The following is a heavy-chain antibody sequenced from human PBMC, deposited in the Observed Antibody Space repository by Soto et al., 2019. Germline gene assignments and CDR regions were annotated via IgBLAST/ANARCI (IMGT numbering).Heavy chain of an antibody. CDR1: GVSFSSYY. J-gene: IGHJ4*01. CDR2: IYYSGST. CDR3: ARHDGFSSGWIFDY. V-gene: IGHV4-59*08. Sequence: SETLSLTCTVSGVSFSSYYWSWIRQPPGKGLEWIGYIYYSGSTNYNPSLKSRVTISVDTSNNQLSLKLRSVTAADTAVYYCARHDGFSSGWIFDYWGHGTLVSASS. D-gene: IGHD6-19*01.